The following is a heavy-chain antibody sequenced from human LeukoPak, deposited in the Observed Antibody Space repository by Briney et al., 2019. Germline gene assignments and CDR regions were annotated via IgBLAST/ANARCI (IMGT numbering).Heavy chain of an antibody. D-gene: IGHD1-26*01. V-gene: IGHV3-30-3*01. CDR2: ISYDGSNK. CDR3: ARDAYIVGATPDY. J-gene: IGHJ4*02. Sequence: TGGSLRLSCAASGFTFSSYAMHWVRQAPGKGLEWVAVISYDGSNKYYADSVKGRFTISRDNSKNTLYLQMNSLRAEDTAVYYCARDAYIVGATPDYWGQGTLVTVSS. CDR1: GFTFSSYA.